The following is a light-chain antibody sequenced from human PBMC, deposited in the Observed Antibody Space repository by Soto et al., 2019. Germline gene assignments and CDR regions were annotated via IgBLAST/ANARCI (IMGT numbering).Light chain of an antibody. V-gene: IGKV3-15*01. CDR1: QSVSSN. CDR2: GAS. Sequence: VMTQSPATLSVSPGERATLSCRASQSVSSNVAWYQQIPGQTPRLLIYGASTRATGIPVRFSGSGSGTEFTLTISSLQSEAFAVYYCHQYDDGTYTFGQGTKVEI. J-gene: IGKJ2*01. CDR3: HQYDDGTYT.